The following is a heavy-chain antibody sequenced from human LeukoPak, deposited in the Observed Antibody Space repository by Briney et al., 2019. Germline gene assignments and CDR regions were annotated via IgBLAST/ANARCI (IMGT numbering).Heavy chain of an antibody. CDR1: GGSISSYY. D-gene: IGHD1-1*01. V-gene: IGHV4-4*07. J-gene: IGHJ6*03. Sequence: ASETLSLTCTVSGGSISSYYWSWIRQPAGKGLEWIGRIYTSGSTNYNPSLKSRVTMSVDTSKNQFSLKLSSVTAADTAVYYCARGGTPRPDYYMDVWGKGTTVTVSS. CDR2: IYTSGST. CDR3: ARGGTPRPDYYMDV.